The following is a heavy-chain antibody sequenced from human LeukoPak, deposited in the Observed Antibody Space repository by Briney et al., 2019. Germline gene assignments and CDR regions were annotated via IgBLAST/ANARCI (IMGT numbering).Heavy chain of an antibody. Sequence: SETLSLTCTVSGGSISSSSYYWGWIRQPPGKGLEWIGSIYYSGSTYYNPSLKSRVTISVDTSKNQFSLKLSSVTAADTAVYYCATDIVVVPAAIQTTGLSAFEDYWGQGTLVTVSS. CDR2: IYYSGST. V-gene: IGHV4-39*07. D-gene: IGHD2-2*01. CDR1: GGSISSSSYY. CDR3: ATDIVVVPAAIQTTGLSAFEDY. J-gene: IGHJ4*02.